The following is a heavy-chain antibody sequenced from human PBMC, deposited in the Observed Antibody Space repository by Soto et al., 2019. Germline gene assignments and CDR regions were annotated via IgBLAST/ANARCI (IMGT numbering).Heavy chain of an antibody. D-gene: IGHD2-15*01. CDR3: ARVVSSVYSWYAVDV. CDR2: IFYSGST. CDR1: GGSISSYY. J-gene: IGHJ3*01. Sequence: QVQLQESGPGLVKPSETLSLTCNVSGGSISSYYWSWIRQPPGKGLEWIGYIFYSGSTNYNPSLKSRGTISVDTSKNQFSLKLSSVTAADSAVYSCARVVSSVYSWYAVDVWSQGTMVTVSS. V-gene: IGHV4-59*01.